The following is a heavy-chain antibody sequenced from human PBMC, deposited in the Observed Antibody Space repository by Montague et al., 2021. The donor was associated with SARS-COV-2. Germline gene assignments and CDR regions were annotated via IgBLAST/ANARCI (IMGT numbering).Heavy chain of an antibody. V-gene: IGHV4-4*02. CDR3: ARGGYGGWTGYYFDY. CDR1: GGSISSSNW. D-gene: IGHD4/OR15-4a*01. CDR2: IHHSGST. Sequence: ETLSLTCAVSGGSISSSNWGSWVRQPPGKGLEWIGEIHHSGSTNYNPSLKSRVTMSVDRSKNHFSLRLSSVTAADTAMYYCARGGYGGWTGYYFDYWGQGTLVTVSS. J-gene: IGHJ4*02.